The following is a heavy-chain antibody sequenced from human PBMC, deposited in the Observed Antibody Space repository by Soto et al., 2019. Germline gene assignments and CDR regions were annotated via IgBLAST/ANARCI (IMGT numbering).Heavy chain of an antibody. D-gene: IGHD6-25*01. CDR3: ARQRVLPAQYFFDY. J-gene: IGHJ4*02. CDR2: ITDVGST. Sequence: SETLSLTCAVSGGSVSSGSYFWTWIRQSPGKGLEWVGYITDVGSTNYNPSLRSRVTISADTTKNHFSLNLRSVTAADTAVYYCARQRVLPAQYFFDYWGQGIPVTV. CDR1: GGSVSSGSYF. V-gene: IGHV4-61*03.